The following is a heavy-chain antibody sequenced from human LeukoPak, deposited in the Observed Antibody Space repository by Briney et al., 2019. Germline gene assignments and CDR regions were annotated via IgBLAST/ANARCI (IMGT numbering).Heavy chain of an antibody. CDR1: GFTFSSYS. Sequence: GGSLRLSCAASGFTFSSYSMNWVRQAPGKGLEWVSSISSSSSYIYYADSVKGRFTISRDNAKNSLYLQMNSLRAEDTAAYYCARDYSSSGPYYYYYYGMDVWGQGTTVTVSS. D-gene: IGHD6-6*01. V-gene: IGHV3-21*01. J-gene: IGHJ6*02. CDR2: ISSSSSYI. CDR3: ARDYSSSGPYYYYYYGMDV.